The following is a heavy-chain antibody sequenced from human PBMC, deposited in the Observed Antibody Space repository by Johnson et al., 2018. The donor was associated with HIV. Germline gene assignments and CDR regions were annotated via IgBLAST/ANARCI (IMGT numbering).Heavy chain of an antibody. D-gene: IGHD6-13*01. CDR2: IKQDGSEK. Sequence: VQLVESGGGLIQPGGSLRLSCAASGFTFSSYWMSWVRQAPGKGLEWVANIKQDGSEKYYADSVQGRFTISRDNSKNTLYLQLNSLRAEDTAVYYCARDPVSSSWGWHAFDIWGQGTMVTVSS. CDR3: ARDPVSSSWGWHAFDI. V-gene: IGHV3-7*05. J-gene: IGHJ3*02. CDR1: GFTFSSYW.